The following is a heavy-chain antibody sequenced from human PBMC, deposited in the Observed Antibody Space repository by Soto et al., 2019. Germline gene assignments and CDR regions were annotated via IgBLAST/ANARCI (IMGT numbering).Heavy chain of an antibody. D-gene: IGHD5-18*01. CDR1: GGSISSSSYY. CDR3: ARIPVDTSMIYWLDP. J-gene: IGHJ5*02. Sequence: SETLSLTCTVSGGSISSSSYYWGWIRQPPGKGLEWIGSIYYSGNTNYNPSLKSRVIISVDTSKNLFSLKLTSVTAADTAVYYCARIPVDTSMIYWLDPWGQGTLVTVSS. CDR2: IYYSGNT. V-gene: IGHV4-39*07.